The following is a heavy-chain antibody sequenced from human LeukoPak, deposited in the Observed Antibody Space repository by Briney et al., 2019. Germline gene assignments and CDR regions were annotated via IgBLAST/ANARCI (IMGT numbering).Heavy chain of an antibody. CDR1: GFTVSSNY. CDR2: IYSGGST. CDR3: AKDSGVLRFLEWLFDC. V-gene: IGHV3-53*01. Sequence: PGGSLRLSCAASGFTVSSNYMSWVRQAPGKGLEWVSVIYSGGSTYYADSVKGRFTISRDNSKNTLYLQMNSLRAEDTAVYYCAKDSGVLRFLEWLFDCWGQGTLVTVSS. D-gene: IGHD3-3*01. J-gene: IGHJ4*02.